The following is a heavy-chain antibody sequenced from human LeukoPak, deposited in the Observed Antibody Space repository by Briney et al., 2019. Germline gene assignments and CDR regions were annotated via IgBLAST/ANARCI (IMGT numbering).Heavy chain of an antibody. D-gene: IGHD2-2*02. Sequence: RASVKVSCKASGYTFTGYYMHWVRQAPGQGLEWMGIINPSGGSTSYAQKFQGRVTMTRDMSTSTVYMELSSLRSEDTAVYYCHSQGYCSSTSCYTANYYFDYWGQGTLVTVSS. J-gene: IGHJ4*02. CDR2: INPSGGST. CDR1: GYTFTGYY. V-gene: IGHV1-46*01. CDR3: HSQGYCSSTSCYTANYYFDY.